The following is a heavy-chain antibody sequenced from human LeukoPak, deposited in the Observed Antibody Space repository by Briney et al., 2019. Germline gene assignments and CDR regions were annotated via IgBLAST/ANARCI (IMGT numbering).Heavy chain of an antibody. J-gene: IGHJ4*02. CDR2: IYYSGRT. CDR3: AKGRKDFDTNLGPFDT. CDR1: GGSPSSSSYY. Sequence: PSETLSLTCTVSGGSPSSSSYYWGWIRQPPGKGLEWIGIIYYSGRTYYNPSLKSRVTISVGTSKTQFSLKVTSVTTADTAVYYCAKGRKDFDTNLGPFDTWGQGILVTVSS. V-gene: IGHV4-39*07. D-gene: IGHD3-9*01.